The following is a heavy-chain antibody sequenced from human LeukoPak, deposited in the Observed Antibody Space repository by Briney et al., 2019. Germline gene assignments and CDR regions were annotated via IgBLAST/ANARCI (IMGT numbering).Heavy chain of an antibody. D-gene: IGHD6-19*01. J-gene: IGHJ5*02. CDR1: GGSFSGYY. CDR2: INHSGST. Sequence: SETLSLTCAVYGGSFSGYYWSWIRQPPGKGLEWIGEINHSGSTNYNPSLKSRVTISVDTSKNQFSLKLSSVTAADTAVYYCARHGPYSSGWTNWFGPWGQGTLVTVSS. V-gene: IGHV4-34*01. CDR3: ARHGPYSSGWTNWFGP.